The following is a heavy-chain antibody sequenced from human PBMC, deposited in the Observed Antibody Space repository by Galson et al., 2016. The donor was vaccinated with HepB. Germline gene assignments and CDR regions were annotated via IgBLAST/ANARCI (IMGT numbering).Heavy chain of an antibody. V-gene: IGHV4-59*01. Sequence: SETLSLTCTVSGGSMSGYYWSWIRQPPGKGLQWIGYIYYSGSTNYNPSLKSRVTISVDTSKSQLSLKLSSVTAADTAVYYCARALGGRSGYYYPATFDYWGQGTLVTVSS. J-gene: IGHJ4*02. CDR3: ARALGGRSGYYYPATFDY. D-gene: IGHD3-3*01. CDR2: IYYSGST. CDR1: GGSMSGYY.